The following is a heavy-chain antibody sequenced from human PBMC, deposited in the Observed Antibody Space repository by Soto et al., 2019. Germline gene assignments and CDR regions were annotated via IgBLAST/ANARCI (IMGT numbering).Heavy chain of an antibody. V-gene: IGHV1-69*01. J-gene: IGHJ2*01. Sequence: QVQLVQSVAEVKKPGSSVKVSCKASGGTFSSYAISWVRQAPGQGLEWMGGIIPIFCTANYAQKFQGRVTSRAYEYTSTAYMELSIMRSEDTAVYYCATTFGDDDGVYVDWYFDLWGRGTLVTVSS. CDR1: GGTFSSYA. CDR2: IIPIFCTA. CDR3: ATTFGDDDGVYVDWYFDL. D-gene: IGHD4-17*01.